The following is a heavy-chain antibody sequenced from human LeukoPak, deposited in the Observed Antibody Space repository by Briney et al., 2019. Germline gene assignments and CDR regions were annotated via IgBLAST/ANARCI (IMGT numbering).Heavy chain of an antibody. V-gene: IGHV3-21*01. CDR2: INSDSSLM. CDR3: IRDLFDDYSLDY. Sequence: PGGSLRLSCAASGFTFSIYSMNWVRQAPGKGLEWVSSINSDSSLMLYAESVKGRFTISRDNARNSLYLQMNSLRAEDTAVYYCIRDLFDDYSLDYWGQGALVTVSS. J-gene: IGHJ4*02. CDR1: GFTFSIYS. D-gene: IGHD3-16*01.